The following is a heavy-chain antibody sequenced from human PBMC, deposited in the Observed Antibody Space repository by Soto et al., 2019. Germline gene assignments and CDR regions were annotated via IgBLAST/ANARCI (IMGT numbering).Heavy chain of an antibody. D-gene: IGHD3-3*01. J-gene: IGHJ3*02. CDR2: ISAYNGNT. Sequence: QVQLVQSGAEVKKPGASVKVSCKASGYTFTSYGISWVRQAPGQGLEWMGWISAYNGNTNYAQKLQGRVTMTTDTSTSTAYMELRSRRSDDTAVYYCARSLGITIFGVVSGAFDIWGQGTMVTVSS. V-gene: IGHV1-18*01. CDR3: ARSLGITIFGVVSGAFDI. CDR1: GYTFTSYG.